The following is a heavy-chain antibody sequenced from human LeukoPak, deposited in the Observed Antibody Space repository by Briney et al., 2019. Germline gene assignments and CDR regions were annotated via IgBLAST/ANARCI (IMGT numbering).Heavy chain of an antibody. J-gene: IGHJ4*02. CDR1: RLTLSRQA. CDR3: ATQNRGYGEIFDY. D-gene: IGHD6-25*01. CDR2: ISGSGGDK. V-gene: IGHV3-23*01. Sequence: GGSLTHSRAASRLTLSRQAMSWVRQTRGKGLEGVSGISGSGGDKYYADSVKGRFTISRDNSKNTLYLQMYSLRAEDTAVYYCATQNRGYGEIFDYWGQGTMVTVSS.